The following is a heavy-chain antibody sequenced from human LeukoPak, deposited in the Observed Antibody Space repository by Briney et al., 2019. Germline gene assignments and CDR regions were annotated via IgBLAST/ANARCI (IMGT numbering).Heavy chain of an antibody. CDR1: GIGFENSG. D-gene: IGHD5-12*01. Sequence: GGSLRLSCVASGIGFENSGMHWVRQAPGKGLEWVANINQDGSHKYYVDSVKGRFTISRDTAKNSLHLQMNSLRAEDTAVYYCARDRGFTSYDYWGQGILVTVSS. CDR3: ARDRGFTSYDY. V-gene: IGHV3-7*01. J-gene: IGHJ4*02. CDR2: INQDGSHK.